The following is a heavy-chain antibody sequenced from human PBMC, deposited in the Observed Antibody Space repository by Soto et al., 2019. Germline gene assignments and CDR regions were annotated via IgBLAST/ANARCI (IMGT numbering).Heavy chain of an antibody. J-gene: IGHJ5*02. Sequence: GESLKISCKGSGYSFTSYWIGWVRQMPGKGLEWMGIIYPGDSDTRYSPSFQGQVTISADKSISTAYLQWSSLKASDTAMYYCAILELGYCISTSCYENWFDPWGQGTLVTVSS. CDR1: GYSFTSYW. D-gene: IGHD2-2*01. V-gene: IGHV5-51*01. CDR2: IYPGDSDT. CDR3: AILELGYCISTSCYENWFDP.